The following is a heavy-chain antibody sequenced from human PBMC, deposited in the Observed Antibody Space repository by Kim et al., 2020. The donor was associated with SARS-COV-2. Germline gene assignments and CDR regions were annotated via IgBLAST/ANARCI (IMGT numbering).Heavy chain of an antibody. CDR2: INPSGGST. V-gene: IGHV1-46*01. Sequence: ASLKVSCKASGYTFTSYYMHWVRQAPGQGLEWMGIINPSGGSTSYAQKFQGRVTMTRDTSTSTVYMELSSLRSEDTAVYYCARVRIADTALQDGMDVWGQGTTVTVSS. D-gene: IGHD5-18*01. CDR1: GYTFTSYY. CDR3: ARVRIADTALQDGMDV. J-gene: IGHJ6*02.